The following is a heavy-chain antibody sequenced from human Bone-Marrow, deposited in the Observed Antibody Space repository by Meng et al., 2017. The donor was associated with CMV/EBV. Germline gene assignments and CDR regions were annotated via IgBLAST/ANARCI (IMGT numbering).Heavy chain of an antibody. J-gene: IGHJ4*02. CDR3: ARTVHRFDY. Sequence: GESLKISCAASGFTFSSYWMHWVRQAPGKGLVWVSRINSDGSSTSYADSVKGRFTISRDNAKNTLYLQMNSLRAEDTAVYYCARTVHRFDYWGQGTLGTVSS. CDR1: GFTFSSYW. D-gene: IGHD4-17*01. V-gene: IGHV3-74*01. CDR2: INSDGSST.